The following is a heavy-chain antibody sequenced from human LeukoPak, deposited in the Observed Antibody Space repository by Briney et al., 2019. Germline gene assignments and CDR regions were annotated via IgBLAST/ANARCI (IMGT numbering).Heavy chain of an antibody. CDR2: ISGSGGST. D-gene: IGHD1-26*01. J-gene: IGHJ4*02. V-gene: IGHV3-23*01. CDR1: GVTFSSYA. Sequence: GGSLRLSCAAAGVTFSSYAMSWVRQAPGKGLEWVSAISGSGGSTYYADSVKGRFTISRDNSKNTLYLQMNSLRAEDTAVYYCAKEKIRGSYRDYWGQGTLVTVSS. CDR3: AKEKIRGSYRDY.